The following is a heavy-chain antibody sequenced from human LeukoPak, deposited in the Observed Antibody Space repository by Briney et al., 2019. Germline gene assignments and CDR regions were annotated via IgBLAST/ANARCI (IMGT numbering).Heavy chain of an antibody. CDR2: IYYSGST. CDR1: GGSVSSGSYY. D-gene: IGHD5-12*01. V-gene: IGHV4-61*01. Sequence: SENLSLNCTVSGGSVSSGSYYWSWIRQPPGKGPEWIGYIYYSGSTNYNPSLKSRVTISVDTSKNQFSLKLSSVTAADTAVYYCARGGSGYDPFDYWGQGTLDTVSS. J-gene: IGHJ4*02. CDR3: ARGGSGYDPFDY.